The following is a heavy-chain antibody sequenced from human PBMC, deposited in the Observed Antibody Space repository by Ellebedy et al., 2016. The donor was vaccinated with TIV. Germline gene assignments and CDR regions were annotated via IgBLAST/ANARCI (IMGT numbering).Heavy chain of an antibody. CDR3: ARFLVIGTYNPLDY. Sequence: PGGSLRLSCVASGFKFINNYMSRVRQAPGRGLEWVAHINGDGSAQYYVESVRGRFTISRDNAKNSLYLQMNSLGAEDTAVYFCARFLVIGTYNPLDYWGQGTLVSVSS. CDR1: GFKFINNY. CDR2: INGDGSAQ. D-gene: IGHD1/OR15-1a*01. V-gene: IGHV3-7*03. J-gene: IGHJ4*02.